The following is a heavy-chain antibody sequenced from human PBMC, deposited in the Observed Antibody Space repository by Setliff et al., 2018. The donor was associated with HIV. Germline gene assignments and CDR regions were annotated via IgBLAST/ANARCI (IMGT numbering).Heavy chain of an antibody. V-gene: IGHV3-73*01. CDR1: GFTFSGSP. CDR2: IKNRAEHYAT. Sequence: PGGSLRLSCAASGFTFSGSPIHWVRQASGKGLEWIGRIKNRAEHYATAYSASVKGRFPISRDDSMNTAYLQMNGLKIDDTSVYYCTRPQYFYETGGSDYWGQGTLVTVSS. J-gene: IGHJ4*02. D-gene: IGHD3-22*01. CDR3: TRPQYFYETGGSDY.